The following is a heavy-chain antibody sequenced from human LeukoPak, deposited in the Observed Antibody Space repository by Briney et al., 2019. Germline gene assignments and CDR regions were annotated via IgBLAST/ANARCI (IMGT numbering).Heavy chain of an antibody. D-gene: IGHD3-9*01. V-gene: IGHV3-15*01. CDR3: TTVGYFGLGYYYYYMDV. CDR2: IKSKTDGGTT. Sequence: PGGSLRLSCAASRFTFDDYGMSWVRQAPGKGLEWVGRIKSKTDGGTTDYAAPVKGRFTISRDDSKNTLYLQMNSLKTEDTAVYYCTTVGYFGLGYYYYYMDVWGKGTTVTISS. CDR1: RFTFDDYG. J-gene: IGHJ6*03.